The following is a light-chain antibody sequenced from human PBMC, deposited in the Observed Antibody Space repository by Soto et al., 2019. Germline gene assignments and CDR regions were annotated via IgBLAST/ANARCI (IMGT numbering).Light chain of an antibody. J-gene: IGKJ1*01. CDR2: GAS. CDR1: QSVSSSY. CDR3: QQYGSSPPSWT. V-gene: IGKV3-20*01. Sequence: ETVLTQSPGTLSLSPGERATLSCRASQSVSSSYLAWYQQKHGQAPRLLIYGASSRATGIPDRFRGSGSGTDFTLTISRLEPEDFAVYYCQQYGSSPPSWTFGQGTKLEIK.